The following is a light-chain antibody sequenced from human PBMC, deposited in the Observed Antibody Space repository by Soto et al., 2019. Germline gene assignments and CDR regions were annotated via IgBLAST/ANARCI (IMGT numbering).Light chain of an antibody. V-gene: IGKV1-5*01. J-gene: IGKJ1*01. CDR3: QQYNSYSGT. CDR1: QRMTSW. CDR2: DAS. Sequence: DIQLTQSPSTLSASVGDRVTITCRASQRMTSWLAWYQQKPGKAPKVLIYDASSLESGVPSRFSGSESGTEFTLTISSLQPDDIATYYCQQYNSYSGTFGQGTKVDIK.